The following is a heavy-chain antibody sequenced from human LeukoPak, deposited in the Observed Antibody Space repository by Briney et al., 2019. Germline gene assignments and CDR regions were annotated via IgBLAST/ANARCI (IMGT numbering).Heavy chain of an antibody. CDR1: GFTVSSNY. CDR2: IYSGGST. J-gene: IGHJ4*02. CDR3: ARDLNSLTVPR. V-gene: IGHV3-53*01. D-gene: IGHD4/OR15-4a*01. Sequence: GGSLRLSCAASGFTVSSNYMSWVRQAPGKGLEWVSVIYSGGSTYYADSVKGRFTISRDNSKNTLYLQMNSLRAEDTAVYYCARDLNSLTVPRWGQGTLVTVSS.